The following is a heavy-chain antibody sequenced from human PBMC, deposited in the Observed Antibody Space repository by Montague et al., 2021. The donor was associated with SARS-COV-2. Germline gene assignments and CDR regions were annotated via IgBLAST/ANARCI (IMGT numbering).Heavy chain of an antibody. CDR2: IFFCWST. CDR1: VGSLSTYN. J-gene: IGHJ4*02. Sequence: SETQSLTCTVSVGSLSTYNWRWLWLPPPQGQALIGNIFFCWSTNXNPSLTNRVVMSVYTSTYQFSLPLTSVSAAATAVYYCARDRSRSGWEYYFDNWGQGTLVTVSS. CDR3: ARDRSRSGWEYYFDN. D-gene: IGHD6-19*01. V-gene: IGHV4-59*01.